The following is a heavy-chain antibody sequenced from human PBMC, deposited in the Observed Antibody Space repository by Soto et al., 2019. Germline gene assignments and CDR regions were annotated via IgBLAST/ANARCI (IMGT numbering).Heavy chain of an antibody. Sequence: EVQLLESGGGLVQPGGSLRLSCAASGFTFSSYAMSWVRQAPGKGLEWVSAISGSGGSTYYADSGKGRFTISRDNFKNTLYLQMNSLTDEDTAVYYCATGYCSGGSCYHDAFDIWGQGTLVTVSA. J-gene: IGHJ3*02. CDR3: ATGYCSGGSCYHDAFDI. CDR1: GFTFSSYA. D-gene: IGHD2-15*01. CDR2: ISGSGGST. V-gene: IGHV3-23*01.